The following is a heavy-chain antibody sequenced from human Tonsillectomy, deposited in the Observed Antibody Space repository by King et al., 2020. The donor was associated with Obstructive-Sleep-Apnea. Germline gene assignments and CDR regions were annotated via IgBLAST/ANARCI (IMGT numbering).Heavy chain of an antibody. J-gene: IGHJ4*02. CDR1: GGSISINW. Sequence: QLQESGPGLVKPSGTLSLTCAVSGGSISINWWSWVRQPPGKGLVWIGEIYQSGTTNYNPSLKSRVTMSMDKSKNQFSLRLSSVTAADTAVYYCARGGPEGVIIPYFDYWGQGTQVTVSS. D-gene: IGHD3-10*01. CDR3: ARGGPEGVIIPYFDY. V-gene: IGHV4-4*02. CDR2: IYQSGTT.